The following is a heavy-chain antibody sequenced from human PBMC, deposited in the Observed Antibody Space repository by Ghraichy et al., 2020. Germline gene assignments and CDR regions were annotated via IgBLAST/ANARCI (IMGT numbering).Heavy chain of an antibody. J-gene: IGHJ3*02. CDR1: GGSITSGNYY. CDR3: ARGDTAMERDGFDI. D-gene: IGHD5-18*01. Sequence: SQTRSLTCNVIGGSITSGNYYWSWIRQPPGKGLEWIGYIYYSGSTNSNPSLKSRVTISVDTSKNQLFLKLTSVTAVDTAMYYCARGDTAMERDGFDIWGQGTMVTVSS. V-gene: IGHV4-61*01. CDR2: IYYSGST.